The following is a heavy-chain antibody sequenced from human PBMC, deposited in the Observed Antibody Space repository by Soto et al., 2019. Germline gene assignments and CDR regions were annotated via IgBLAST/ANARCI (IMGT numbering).Heavy chain of an antibody. Sequence: SVKVSCKASGGTFSSYTISWVRQAPGQRLEWMGRIIPILGIANYAQKFQGRVTITADKSTSTAYMELSSLRSEDTAVYYCARREYSSSFPGVRDYYYYMDVWGKGTTVTVSS. V-gene: IGHV1-69*02. D-gene: IGHD6-6*01. CDR2: IIPILGIA. CDR3: ARREYSSSFPGVRDYYYYMDV. CDR1: GGTFSSYT. J-gene: IGHJ6*03.